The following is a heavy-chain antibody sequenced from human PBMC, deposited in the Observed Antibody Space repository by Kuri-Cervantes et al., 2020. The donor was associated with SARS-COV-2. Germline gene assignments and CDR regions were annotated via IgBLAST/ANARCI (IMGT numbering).Heavy chain of an antibody. CDR1: GFTFSSYA. J-gene: IGHJ2*01. Sequence: GESLKISCAASGFTFSSYAMYWVRQAPGKGLEWVAVISYDGSNKYYADSVKGRFTISRDNSKNTLFLQMNSLRPEDTAVYYCARAPYRSSTSCHPKVRYWYFDLWGRGTLVTVSS. D-gene: IGHD2-2*01. V-gene: IGHV3-30-3*01. CDR3: ARAPYRSSTSCHPKVRYWYFDL. CDR2: ISYDGSNK.